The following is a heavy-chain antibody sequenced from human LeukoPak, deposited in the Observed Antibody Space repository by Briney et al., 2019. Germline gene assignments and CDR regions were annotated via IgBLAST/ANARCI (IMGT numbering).Heavy chain of an antibody. J-gene: IGHJ1*01. CDR3: ARDDSSGYYGYFQH. D-gene: IGHD3-22*01. V-gene: IGHV1-2*02. CDR2: INPNSGGT. CDR1: GYTFTGYY. Sequence: ASVKVSCKASGYTFTGYYMHWVREAPGQGLEWMGWINPNSGGTNYSQKFQGRVTMTRDTSISTAYMELSRLRSDDTAVYYCARDDSSGYYGYFQHWGQGTLVTVSS.